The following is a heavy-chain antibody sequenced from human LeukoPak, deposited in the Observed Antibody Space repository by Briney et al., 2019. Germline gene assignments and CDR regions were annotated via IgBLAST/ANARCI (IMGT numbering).Heavy chain of an antibody. CDR3: AKDRRYSSGWYYFDY. CDR1: GFTVSSNY. CDR2: ISGSGGST. D-gene: IGHD6-19*01. V-gene: IGHV3-23*01. Sequence: GGSLRLSCAASGFTVSSNYMSWVRQAPGKGLEWVSAISGSGGSTYYADSVKGRFTISRDNSKNTLYLQMNSLRAEDTAVYYCAKDRRYSSGWYYFDYWGQGTLVTVSS. J-gene: IGHJ4*02.